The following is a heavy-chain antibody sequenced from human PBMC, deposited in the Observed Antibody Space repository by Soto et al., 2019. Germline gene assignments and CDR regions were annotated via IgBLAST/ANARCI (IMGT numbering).Heavy chain of an antibody. CDR1: GGTFSSYA. J-gene: IGHJ4*02. Sequence: QVQLVQSGAEVKKPGSSVKVSCKASGGTFSSYAISWVRQAPGQGLEWMGGIIPIFGTANYAQKFQGRVTITADESTSPAYMELSSLRSEDTAVYYCARVSDCISTSCYASHYYFDYWGQGTLVTVS. CDR2: IIPIFGTA. CDR3: ARVSDCISTSCYASHYYFDY. V-gene: IGHV1-69*12. D-gene: IGHD2-2*01.